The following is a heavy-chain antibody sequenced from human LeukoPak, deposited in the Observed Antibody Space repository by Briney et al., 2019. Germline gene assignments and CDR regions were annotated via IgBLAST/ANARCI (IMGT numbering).Heavy chain of an antibody. CDR3: ARGYGSGPARGMDV. J-gene: IGHJ6*02. V-gene: IGHV1-2*04. D-gene: IGHD3-10*01. CDR2: INPNSGGT. CDR1: GYTFTDYY. Sequence: GASVKVSCTASGYTFTDYYMHWVRQAPGQGLEWMGWINPNSGGTNYAQKFQGWVTMTRDTSISTAYMELSRLRSDDTAVYYCARGYGSGPARGMDVWGQGTTVTVSS.